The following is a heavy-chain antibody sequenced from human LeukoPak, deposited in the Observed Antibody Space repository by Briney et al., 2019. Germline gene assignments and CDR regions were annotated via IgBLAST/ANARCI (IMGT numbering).Heavy chain of an antibody. J-gene: IGHJ5*02. CDR2: ISAYNGNT. D-gene: IGHD6-13*01. Sequence: ASVKVCCKASGYTFTSYGISWVRQAPGQGLEWMGWISAYNGNTNYAQKLQGRVTMTTDTSTSTAYTELRSLRSDDTAVYYCARAPSYSSSSNWFDPWGQGTLVTVSS. CDR3: ARAPSYSSSSNWFDP. CDR1: GYTFTSYG. V-gene: IGHV1-18*01.